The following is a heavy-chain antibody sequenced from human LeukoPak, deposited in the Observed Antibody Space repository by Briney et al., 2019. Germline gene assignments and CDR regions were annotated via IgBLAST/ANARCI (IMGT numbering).Heavy chain of an antibody. J-gene: IGHJ4*01. D-gene: IGHD5-24*01. Sequence: GGSLRLSCAASGFTFTTSWMHWVRQAPGKGLVWVSQINGDGGRTRYADSVKGRPTISRDNAKNTVYLQLNSLRTDDTAMYYCARGRNGFFDYWGRGTLVTVSS. CDR3: ARGRNGFFDY. CDR1: GFTFTTSW. V-gene: IGHV3-74*01. CDR2: INGDGGRT.